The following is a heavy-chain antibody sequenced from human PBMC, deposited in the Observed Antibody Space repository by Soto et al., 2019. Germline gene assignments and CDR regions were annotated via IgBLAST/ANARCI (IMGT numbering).Heavy chain of an antibody. V-gene: IGHV3-30*18. J-gene: IGHJ4*02. D-gene: IGHD6-19*01. CDR2: ISYDGSNK. CDR1: GFTFSSYG. Sequence: QVQLVESGGGVVQPGRSLRLSCAASGFTFSSYGMHWVRQAPGKGLEWVAVISYDGSNKYYADSVKGRFTISRDNSKNTLYLQMNSLRAEDTAVYYCAKDLGSSGWYNSLDYWGQGTLVTVSS. CDR3: AKDLGSSGWYNSLDY.